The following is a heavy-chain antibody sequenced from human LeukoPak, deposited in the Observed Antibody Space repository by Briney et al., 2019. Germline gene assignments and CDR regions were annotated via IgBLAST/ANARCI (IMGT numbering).Heavy chain of an antibody. CDR3: VRDRELTY. CDR2: IYYSGST. CDR1: GGSISSYY. J-gene: IGHJ4*02. V-gene: IGHV4-59*01. D-gene: IGHD1-26*01. Sequence: SETLSLTCTVSGGSISSYYWSWIRQPPGKGLEWIGYIYYSGSTNYNPSLKSRVTISVDTSKNQFSLKLSSVTAADTAVYYCVRDRELTYWSQGTLVTVSS.